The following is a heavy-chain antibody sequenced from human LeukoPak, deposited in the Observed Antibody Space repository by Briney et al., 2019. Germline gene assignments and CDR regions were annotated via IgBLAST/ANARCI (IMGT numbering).Heavy chain of an antibody. CDR3: ARGPLGSGYNELDY. Sequence: SETLSLTCTVSGGPISSYYWSWIRQPPGKGLEWIGYIYYSGSTNYNPSLKSRVTISVDTSKNQFSLKLSSVTAADTAVYYCARGPLGSGYNELDYWGQGTLVTVSS. CDR2: IYYSGST. D-gene: IGHD3-3*01. J-gene: IGHJ4*02. V-gene: IGHV4-59*01. CDR1: GGPISSYY.